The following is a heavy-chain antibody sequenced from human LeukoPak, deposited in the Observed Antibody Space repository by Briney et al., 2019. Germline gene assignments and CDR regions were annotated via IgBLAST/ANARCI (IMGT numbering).Heavy chain of an antibody. D-gene: IGHD3-10*01. Sequence: SETLSLTCTVSGYSISSGYYWGWIRPPPGKGLEWIGSIYHSGSTYYNPSLKSRVTMSVDTSKNQFSLKLSSVTAADTAVYYCARSEVRGLQRSAFDIWGQGTMVTVSS. J-gene: IGHJ3*02. V-gene: IGHV4-38-2*02. CDR1: GYSISSGYY. CDR3: ARSEVRGLQRSAFDI. CDR2: IYHSGST.